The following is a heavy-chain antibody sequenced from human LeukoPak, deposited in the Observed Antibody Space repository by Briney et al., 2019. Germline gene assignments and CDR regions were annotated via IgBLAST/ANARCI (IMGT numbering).Heavy chain of an antibody. CDR3: ARVGGEADYTTGFDY. CDR1: GGSISSYY. V-gene: IGHV4-59*01. CDR2: IYYSGST. J-gene: IGHJ4*02. Sequence: PSETLSLTCTGSGGSISSYYWSWLRQPPGKGLEWIGYIYYSGSTNYNPSLKSRVTISVDTSKNQFSLKLSSVTAADTAVYYCARVGGEADYTTGFDYWGQGTLVTVSS. D-gene: IGHD4-11*01.